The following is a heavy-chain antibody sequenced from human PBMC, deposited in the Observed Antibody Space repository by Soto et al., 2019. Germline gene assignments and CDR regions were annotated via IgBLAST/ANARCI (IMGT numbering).Heavy chain of an antibody. Sequence: QVQLVQSGAEVKKPGSSVKVSCKASGGSFSTFAISWVRQAPGQGLEWMGGIIPIFNTAKYTQKFQGRVTIIADESTSTAYMELSRLRSEDTAVYYCARDHPLARGNNRFDPWGQGTLVTVSS. CDR2: IIPIFNTA. CDR3: ARDHPLARGNNRFDP. CDR1: GGSFSTFA. J-gene: IGHJ5*02. D-gene: IGHD5-12*01. V-gene: IGHV1-69*01.